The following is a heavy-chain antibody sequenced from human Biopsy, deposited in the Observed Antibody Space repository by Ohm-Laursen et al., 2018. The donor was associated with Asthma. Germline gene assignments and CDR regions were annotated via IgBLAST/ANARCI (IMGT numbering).Heavy chain of an antibody. CDR1: GISFRTYG. D-gene: IGHD3-3*01. V-gene: IGHV3-30*03. J-gene: IGHJ4*02. Sequence: SLRLSCAASGISFRTYGMHWVRQVAGKGLDWVAVVTYDGISQYYAESVKGRFTISRDNSKNTLYLQMNSLRPDDTAVYYCARDVMEWYLPAFDFWGQGTLVTVSS. CDR3: ARDVMEWYLPAFDF. CDR2: VTYDGISQ.